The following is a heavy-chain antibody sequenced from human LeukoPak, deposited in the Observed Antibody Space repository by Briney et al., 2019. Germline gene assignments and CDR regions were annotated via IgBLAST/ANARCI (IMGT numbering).Heavy chain of an antibody. CDR3: AKGEYYDFWSGHSFTPLVDY. CDR2: ISGSGGST. J-gene: IGHJ4*02. V-gene: IGHV3-23*01. Sequence: GGSLRLSCAASGFTFSSYAMSWVRQAPGKGLEWVSAISGSGGSTYYADSVKGRFTISRDNSKNTLYLQMNSLRAEDTAVYYCAKGEYYDFWSGHSFTPLVDYWGQGTLVTVSS. D-gene: IGHD3-3*01. CDR1: GFTFSSYA.